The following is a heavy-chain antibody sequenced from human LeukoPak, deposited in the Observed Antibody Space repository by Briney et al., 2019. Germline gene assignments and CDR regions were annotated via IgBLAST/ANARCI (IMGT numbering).Heavy chain of an antibody. Sequence: GGSLRLSCAASGFTFSSYSMNWVRQAPGKGLEWVSYISSSSSTIYYADSVKGRFTISRDNAKNSLYLQMNSLRAEDTAVYYCARDQIAAAGRVYYYYYMDVWGKGTTVTVSS. CDR2: ISSSSSTI. J-gene: IGHJ6*03. CDR1: GFTFSSYS. D-gene: IGHD6-13*01. CDR3: ARDQIAAAGRVYYYYYMDV. V-gene: IGHV3-48*01.